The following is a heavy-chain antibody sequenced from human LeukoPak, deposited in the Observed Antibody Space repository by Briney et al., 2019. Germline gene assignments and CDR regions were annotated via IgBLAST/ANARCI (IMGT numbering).Heavy chain of an antibody. CDR1: GGTFSSYA. V-gene: IGHV1-69*13. CDR3: ARDSTAYGDYWAFYYYGMDV. CDR2: IIPIFGTA. D-gene: IGHD4-17*01. Sequence: GASVKVSCKASGGTFSSYAISWVRQAPGQGLEWMGGIIPIFGTANYAQKFQGRVTITADESTSTAYMELSSLRSEDTAVYYCARDSTAYGDYWAFYYYGMDVWGQGTTVTVSS. J-gene: IGHJ6*02.